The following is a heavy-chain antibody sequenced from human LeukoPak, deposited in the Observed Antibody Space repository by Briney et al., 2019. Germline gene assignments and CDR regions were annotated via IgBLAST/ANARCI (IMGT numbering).Heavy chain of an antibody. J-gene: IGHJ4*02. CDR1: GFAFSSYI. V-gene: IGHV3-21*01. CDR2: ISRNSTYI. CDR3: ASDEGNYFDY. Sequence: GGSLRLSCAASGFAFSSYIMNWVRQAPGKGLEWVASISRNSTYIHYADSVKGRFTISRDNARNSLFLQMNSLRAEDTAIYYCASDEGNYFDYWGQGTLVTVSS.